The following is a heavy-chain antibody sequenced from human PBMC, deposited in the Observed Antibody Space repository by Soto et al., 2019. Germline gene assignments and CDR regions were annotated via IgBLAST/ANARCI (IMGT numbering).Heavy chain of an antibody. V-gene: IGHV3-23*01. CDR2: ISGSGGST. J-gene: IGHJ6*03. CDR3: AKKVKQHTYYYYYYMDV. Sequence: RTGGSLRLSCAASGFTFSSYAMSWVRQAPGKGLERVSAISGSGGSTYYADSVKGRFTISRDNSKNTLYLQMNSLRAEDTAVYYCAKKVKQHTYYYYYYMDVWGKGTTVTVSS. D-gene: IGHD6-13*01. CDR1: GFTFSSYA.